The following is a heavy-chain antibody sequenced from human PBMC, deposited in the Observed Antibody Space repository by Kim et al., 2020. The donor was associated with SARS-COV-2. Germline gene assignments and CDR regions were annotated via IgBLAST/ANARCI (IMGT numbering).Heavy chain of an antibody. V-gene: IGHV3-30-3*01. Sequence: GGSLRLSCAASGFTFGSYALPWVRQAPGKGLEWVSVVSVAGTNIYYADSVKGRFTISRDNSKNTLYLHMNTLRTEDTAVYFCARESDDRGGYLDFWGQGTLVTVS. D-gene: IGHD3-22*01. CDR1: GFTFGSYA. CDR2: VSVAGTNI. J-gene: IGHJ4*02. CDR3: ARESDDRGGYLDF.